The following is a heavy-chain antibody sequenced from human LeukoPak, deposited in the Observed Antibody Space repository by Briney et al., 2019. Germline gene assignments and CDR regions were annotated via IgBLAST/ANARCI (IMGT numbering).Heavy chain of an antibody. V-gene: IGHV3-9*03. CDR1: GFTFDDYA. D-gene: IGHD5-18*01. Sequence: GGSLRLSCAASGFTFDDYAMHWVRQAPGKGLEWVSGISWNSGSIGYADSVKGRFTISRDNAKNSLYLQMNSLRAEDMALYYCAKDLYSYGPLRGAFDIWGQGTMVTVSS. J-gene: IGHJ3*02. CDR2: ISWNSGSI. CDR3: AKDLYSYGPLRGAFDI.